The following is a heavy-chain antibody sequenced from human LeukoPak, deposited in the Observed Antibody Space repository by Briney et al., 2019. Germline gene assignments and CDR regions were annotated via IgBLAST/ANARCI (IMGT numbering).Heavy chain of an antibody. CDR3: AKGRGYCTGGSCYSDC. Sequence: PGGSLRLSCTASGFTFRNYTMSSVRPALEKGLESVSTISGSDGSTYYADSVKSRFTISREKSKNTLYLQMNSLRVEDTATYYCAKGRGYCTGGSCYSDCWGQGTLVTVSS. CDR1: GFTFRNYT. J-gene: IGHJ4*02. D-gene: IGHD2-15*01. V-gene: IGHV3-23*01. CDR2: ISGSDGST.